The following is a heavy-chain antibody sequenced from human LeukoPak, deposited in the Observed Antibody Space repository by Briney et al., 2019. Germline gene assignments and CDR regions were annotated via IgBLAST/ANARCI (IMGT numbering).Heavy chain of an antibody. Sequence: PGRSLRLSCAASGFTFSSYGMHWVRQAPGRGLEWVAVIWNDGSHKYNADSVKGRFTISRDNSKNTLYLQMNSLRAEDTAVYYCARLSGYEKGYVFDIWGQGTMVTVSS. CDR1: GFTFSSYG. J-gene: IGHJ3*02. CDR3: ARLSGYEKGYVFDI. D-gene: IGHD5-12*01. V-gene: IGHV3-33*01. CDR2: IWNDGSHK.